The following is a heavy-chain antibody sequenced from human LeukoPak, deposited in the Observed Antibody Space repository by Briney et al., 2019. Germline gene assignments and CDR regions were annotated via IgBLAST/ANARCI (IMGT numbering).Heavy chain of an antibody. J-gene: IGHJ4*02. CDR2: INHSGST. V-gene: IGHV4-34*01. D-gene: IGHD3-3*01. CDR1: DGSMSPYY. CDR3: ASPPDYDFWSGYGY. Sequence: SETLSLTCTVSDGSMSPYYWSWIRQPPGKGLEWIGEINHSGSTNYNPSLKSRVTISVDTSKNQFSLKLSSVTAADTAVYYCASPPDYDFWSGYGYWGQGTLVTVSS.